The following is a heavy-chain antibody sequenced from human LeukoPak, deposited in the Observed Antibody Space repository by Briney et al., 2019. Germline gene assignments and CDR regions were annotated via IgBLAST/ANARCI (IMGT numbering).Heavy chain of an antibody. J-gene: IGHJ4*02. D-gene: IGHD6-13*01. CDR3: ARGSSWYPDYFDY. CDR1: GGSFSGYY. CDR2: INHSGST. V-gene: IGHV4-34*01. Sequence: SETLSLTCAVYGGSFSGYYWSWIRQPPGKGLEWIGEINHSGSTNYNPSLKSRVTIYVDTSKSQFSLKLSSVTAADTAVYYCARGSSWYPDYFDYWGQGTLVTVSS.